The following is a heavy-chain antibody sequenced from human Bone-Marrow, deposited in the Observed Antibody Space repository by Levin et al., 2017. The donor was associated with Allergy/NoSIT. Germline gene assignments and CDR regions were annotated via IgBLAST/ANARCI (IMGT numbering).Heavy chain of an antibody. D-gene: IGHD6-13*01. V-gene: IGHV3-7*01. CDR3: ARLGYSSSTTDY. Sequence: RGESLKISCAASGFTFTNYWMTWFRQAPGKGLEWVANINQDESVKYYVDSVKGRFTMSRDNAKNSVYLQMNSLRAEDTAVYYCARLGYSSSTTDYWGQGTLVTVSS. CDR1: GFTFTNYW. J-gene: IGHJ4*02. CDR2: INQDESVK.